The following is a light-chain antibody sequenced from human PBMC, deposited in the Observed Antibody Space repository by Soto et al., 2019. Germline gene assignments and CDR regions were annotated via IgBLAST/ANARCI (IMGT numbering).Light chain of an antibody. J-gene: IGKJ4*01. CDR3: QKFSAVLT. CDR1: QASYNF. CDR2: AAS. V-gene: IGKV1-27*01. Sequence: IKMTQSPSSLSASVGDRVTITCRASQASYNFLAWYQQKRGKVPTLLISAASTLQSWVPARFSGGGSGTDFTLSISSLQRGDFATYCCQKFSAVLTYGGGTKVDI.